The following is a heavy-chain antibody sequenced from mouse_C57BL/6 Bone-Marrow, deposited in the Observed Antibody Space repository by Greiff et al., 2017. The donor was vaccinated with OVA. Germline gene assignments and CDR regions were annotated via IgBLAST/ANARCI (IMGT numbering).Heavy chain of an antibody. Sequence: VQLQQSGADLAKPGASVKLSCTASGSTFTSYWMHWVKQRPGQGLEWIGYINPSSGYTKYNQKFKDQATLTADKSSSTAYMQLSSLTYEDAAVYYCARWYYAMDYWGQGTSVTVSA. CDR1: GSTFTSYW. J-gene: IGHJ4*01. CDR2: INPSSGYT. CDR3: ARWYYAMDY. V-gene: IGHV1-7*01.